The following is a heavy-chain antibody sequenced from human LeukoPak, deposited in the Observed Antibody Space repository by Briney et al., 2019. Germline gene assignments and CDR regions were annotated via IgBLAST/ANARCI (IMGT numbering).Heavy chain of an antibody. V-gene: IGHV3-30*02. Sequence: PGGSLRLSCAASGFTFSSYGMHWVRQAPGKGQEWVAFIHYDGTNEYYADSVKGRFTISRDNFKNTLYLQMNSLRVEDTALYYCVNSGLDPWGQGTLVTVSS. CDR2: IHYDGTNE. CDR3: VNSGLDP. D-gene: IGHD3-10*01. J-gene: IGHJ5*02. CDR1: GFTFSSYG.